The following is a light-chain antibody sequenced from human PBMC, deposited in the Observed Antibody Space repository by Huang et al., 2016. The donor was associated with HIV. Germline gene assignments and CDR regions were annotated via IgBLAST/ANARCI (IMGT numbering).Light chain of an antibody. Sequence: DIVLTQSPATLSLSPGERATVSCRASQSVSTFLAWYQHKPGQAPGLLIFDASNRASGVPARFSGTGSGTDFTLTICSLEPSDVAVYYCQQHSYWPITFGRGTRLEI. V-gene: IGKV3-11*01. CDR2: DAS. CDR1: QSVSTF. CDR3: QQHSYWPIT. J-gene: IGKJ5*01.